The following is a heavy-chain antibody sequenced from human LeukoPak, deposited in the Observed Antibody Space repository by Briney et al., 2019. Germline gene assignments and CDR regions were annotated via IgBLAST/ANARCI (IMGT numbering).Heavy chain of an antibody. CDR1: GYSFTSYW. V-gene: IGHV5-51*01. D-gene: IGHD6-13*01. CDR2: IYPGDSDA. Sequence: GESLKISCKGSGYSFTSYWIGWVRQMPGKGLEWMGIIYPGDSDARYSPSFQGQVTISVDKSISTAYLQWSSLKASDTAMYYCARHDGYSSSLNAFDIWGQGTMVTVSS. CDR3: ARHDGYSSSLNAFDI. J-gene: IGHJ3*02.